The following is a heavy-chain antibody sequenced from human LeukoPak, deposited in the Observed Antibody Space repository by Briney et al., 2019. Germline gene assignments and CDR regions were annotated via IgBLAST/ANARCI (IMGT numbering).Heavy chain of an antibody. CDR2: IYTSGST. Sequence: PSETLSLTCTVSGGSISSYYWSWTRQPPGKGLEWIGYIYTSGSTNYNPSLKSRVTISVDTSENQFSLKLSSVTAADTAVYYCARQGSSSPFDYWGQGTLVTVSS. J-gene: IGHJ4*02. CDR1: GGSISSYY. V-gene: IGHV4-4*09. D-gene: IGHD6-6*01. CDR3: ARQGSSSPFDY.